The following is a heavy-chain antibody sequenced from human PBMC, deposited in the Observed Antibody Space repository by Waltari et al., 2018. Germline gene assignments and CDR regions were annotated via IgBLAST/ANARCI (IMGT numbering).Heavy chain of an antibody. J-gene: IGHJ4*02. CDR1: GGSFSGYY. V-gene: IGHV4-34*01. CDR3: ARGFSPFGGVIVSAYYFDY. CDR2: INHSGST. Sequence: QVQLQQWGAGLLKPSETLSLTCAVYGGSFSGYYWRWSLQPPGKGLEWIGEINHSGSTNYNPSLKSRVTISVDTSKNQFSLKLSSVTAADTAVYYCARGFSPFGGVIVSAYYFDYWGQGTLVTVSS. D-gene: IGHD3-16*02.